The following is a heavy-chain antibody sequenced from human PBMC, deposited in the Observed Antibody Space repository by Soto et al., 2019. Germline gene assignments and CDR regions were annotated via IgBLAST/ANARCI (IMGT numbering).Heavy chain of an antibody. CDR3: ARNYGHAFDI. D-gene: IGHD1-7*01. J-gene: IGHJ3*02. CDR2: IYYSGST. CDR1: GGSISSYY. V-gene: IGHV4-59*01. Sequence: ETLSLTCTVSGGSISSYYWSWIRQPPGKGLEWIGSIYYSGSTNSNPSLQSRVTMSVDTSKNQFSLKLSSVTAADTAVYYCARNYGHAFDIWGQGTMVTVSS.